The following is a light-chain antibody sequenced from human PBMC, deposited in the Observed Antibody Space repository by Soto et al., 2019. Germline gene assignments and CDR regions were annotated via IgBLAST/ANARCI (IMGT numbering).Light chain of an antibody. V-gene: IGLV2-23*01. CDR1: SSDVETYNV. CDR2: EGS. J-gene: IGLJ3*02. CDR3: CSYAGTYVM. Sequence: QSALTQPASVSGSPGQSVTISCTGTSSDVETYNVVSWYQQHPGKAPKLMIYEGSKRPSGVSNRFSGSGSDNTASLTISGLQAEDEADYYCCSYAGTYVMFGGGTKLTVL.